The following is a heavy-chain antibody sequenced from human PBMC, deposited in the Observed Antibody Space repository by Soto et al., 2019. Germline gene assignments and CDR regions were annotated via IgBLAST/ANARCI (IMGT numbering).Heavy chain of an antibody. V-gene: IGHV3-30*03. Sequence: QVQLVESGGGVVQPGRSLRLSCAASGFTFSSYGMHWVRQAPGKGLEWVSLISYDGSNEYYADSVKGRFTISRDNSKNTLYLQMNSLRAEDTAVYYCALLDNWNDVLDYWGQGTLVTVSS. CDR3: ALLDNWNDVLDY. CDR2: ISYDGSNE. J-gene: IGHJ4*02. CDR1: GFTFSSYG. D-gene: IGHD1-20*01.